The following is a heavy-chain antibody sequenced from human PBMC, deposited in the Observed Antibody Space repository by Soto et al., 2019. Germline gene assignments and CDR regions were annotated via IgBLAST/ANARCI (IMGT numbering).Heavy chain of an antibody. Sequence: PGEALKISCKGSGYSFTSYWISWVRQMPGKGLEWMGRIDPSDSYTNYSPSFQGHVTISADKSISTAYLQWSSLKASDTAMYYCARLRVGAVAGKLRPRWFDPWGQGTLVTVSS. CDR1: GYSFTSYW. J-gene: IGHJ5*02. V-gene: IGHV5-10-1*01. CDR3: ARLRVGAVAGKLRPRWFDP. CDR2: IDPSDSYT. D-gene: IGHD6-19*01.